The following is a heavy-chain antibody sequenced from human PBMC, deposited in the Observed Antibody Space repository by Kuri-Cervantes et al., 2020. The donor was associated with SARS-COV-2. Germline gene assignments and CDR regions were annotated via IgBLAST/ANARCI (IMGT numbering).Heavy chain of an antibody. CDR3: ARIVGYSSSWYYFDY. J-gene: IGHJ4*02. Sequence: GGSLRLSCAGSGFTVANYYMSWVRQAPGKGLEWVSVIYSGGSTYYADSVKGRFTISRDNSKNTLYLQMNSLRAEDTAVYYCARIVGYSSSWYYFDYWGQGTLVTVSS. D-gene: IGHD6-13*01. V-gene: IGHV3-53*01. CDR2: IYSGGST. CDR1: GFTVANYY.